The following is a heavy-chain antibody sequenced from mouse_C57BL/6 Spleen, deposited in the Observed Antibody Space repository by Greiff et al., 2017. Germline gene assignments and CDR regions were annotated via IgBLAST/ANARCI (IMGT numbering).Heavy chain of an antibody. J-gene: IGHJ4*01. CDR3: TRYGFYGYDGYAMDY. CDR1: GFTFTDYY. Sequence: EVMLVESGGGLVQPGGSLSLSCAASGFTFTDYYMSWVRQPPGKALEWLGFIRNKANGYTTEYSASVKGRFTISRDNSQSILYLQMNALRSEDSATYYCTRYGFYGYDGYAMDYWGQGTSVTVSS. CDR2: IRNKANGYTT. V-gene: IGHV7-3*01. D-gene: IGHD2-2*01.